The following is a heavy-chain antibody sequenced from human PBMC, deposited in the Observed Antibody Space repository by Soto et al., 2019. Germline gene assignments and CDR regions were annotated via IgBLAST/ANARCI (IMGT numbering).Heavy chain of an antibody. D-gene: IGHD2-15*01. CDR2: ISAYNGNT. Sequence: VASVKVSCKASGYTFTSYGISWVRQAPGQGLEWMGWISAYNGNTNYAQKLQGRVTMTTDTSTSTAYMELRSLRSDDTAVYHCARQLGFCSDGTCYFDSWGQGTLVTVSS. J-gene: IGHJ4*02. CDR3: ARQLGFCSDGTCYFDS. CDR1: GYTFTSYG. V-gene: IGHV1-18*01.